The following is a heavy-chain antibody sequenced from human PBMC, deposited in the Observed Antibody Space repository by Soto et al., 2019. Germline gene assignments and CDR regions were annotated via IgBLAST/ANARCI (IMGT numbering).Heavy chain of an antibody. CDR2: ISYDGSNK. CDR1: GFTFSSYA. Sequence: QVQLVESGGGVIQPGRSLRLSCAASGFTFSSYAMHWVRQAPGKGLEWVAVISYDGSNKYYADSVKGRFTISRDNSKNTLYLQMNSLRAEDTAVYYCAREDGYYYDSSGYYYGSQGVDYWGQGTLVTVSS. V-gene: IGHV3-30-3*01. D-gene: IGHD3-22*01. CDR3: AREDGYYYDSSGYYYGSQGVDY. J-gene: IGHJ4*02.